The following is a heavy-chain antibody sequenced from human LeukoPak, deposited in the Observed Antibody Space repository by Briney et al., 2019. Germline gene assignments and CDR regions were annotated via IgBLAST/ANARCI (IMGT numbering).Heavy chain of an antibody. V-gene: IGHV1-8*01. J-gene: IGHJ4*02. CDR2: MDPNSGNT. CDR1: GYSFTTYD. Sequence: GASVKVSCKASGYSFTTYDINWVRQATGQGLKWMGWMDPNSGNTGYAQKFQGRVTMTRNTSISTAYMELSSLRSEDTAVYYCAREFRVVTPTQGDDYWGQGTLVTVSS. CDR3: AREFRVVTPTQGDDY. D-gene: IGHD2-21*02.